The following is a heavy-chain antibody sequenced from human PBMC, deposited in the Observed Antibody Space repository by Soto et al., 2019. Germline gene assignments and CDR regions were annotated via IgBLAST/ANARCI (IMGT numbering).Heavy chain of an antibody. Sequence: GGSLRLSCAASGFTFSSHGMHWVRQAPGKGLEWVAVISYDGSNKYYADSVKGRFTISRDNSKIALYQQMNSLRAEYTAVYYCAKESGRGGYYDNIPFDYWGQGTLVTVSS. CDR1: GFTFSSHG. CDR2: ISYDGSNK. V-gene: IGHV3-30*18. J-gene: IGHJ4*01. D-gene: IGHD3-22*01. CDR3: AKESGRGGYYDNIPFDY.